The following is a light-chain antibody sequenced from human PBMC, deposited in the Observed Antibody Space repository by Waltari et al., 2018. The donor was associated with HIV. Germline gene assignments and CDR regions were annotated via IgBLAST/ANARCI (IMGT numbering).Light chain of an antibody. CDR2: SNN. CDR1: RSNIGSKY. Sequence: QSVLTQPPSASGTPGQRVTISCSGSRSNIGSKYVYWYQQLPGTAPKLLIYSNNQRPSGVPDRFSGSKSGTSASLAISGLRSEDEADYHCTAWDDSLSGVVFGGGTKLTVL. V-gene: IGLV1-47*02. J-gene: IGLJ2*01. CDR3: TAWDDSLSGVV.